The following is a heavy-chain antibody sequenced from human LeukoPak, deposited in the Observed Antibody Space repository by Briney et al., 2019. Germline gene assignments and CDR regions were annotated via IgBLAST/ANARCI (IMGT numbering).Heavy chain of an antibody. J-gene: IGHJ5*02. Sequence: ASVKVSCKASGYIFTGHYIHWVRQAPGQGLEWMGWINPTSGGTTYTQRFQGRVTMTRDTSISTVYMDLTRLRYDDTAVYYCAGSFYASGSSPNWFDPWGQGTLVPVSS. CDR3: AGSFYASGSSPNWFDP. V-gene: IGHV1-2*02. CDR1: GYIFTGHY. CDR2: INPTSGGT. D-gene: IGHD3-10*01.